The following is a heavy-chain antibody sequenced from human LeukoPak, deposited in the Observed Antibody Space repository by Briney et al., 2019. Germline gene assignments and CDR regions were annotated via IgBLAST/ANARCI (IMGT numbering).Heavy chain of an antibody. CDR1: GYSFTNYW. CDR2: IDPSDSYT. V-gene: IGHV5-10-1*01. D-gene: IGHD1-26*01. CDR3: AGEGPYGNY. J-gene: IGHJ4*02. Sequence: GESLRISCKGSGYSFTNYWITWVRQMPGKGLEWMGRIDPSDSYTNYNPSLQGHVTISVDKSITTAYLQWSSLKASDTAMYYWAGEGPYGNYWGQGTLVTVSS.